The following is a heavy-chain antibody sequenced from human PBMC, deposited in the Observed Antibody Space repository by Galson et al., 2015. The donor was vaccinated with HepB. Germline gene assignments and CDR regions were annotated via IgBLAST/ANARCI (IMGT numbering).Heavy chain of an antibody. V-gene: IGHV4-59*01. Sequence: LSLTCTVSGGSISSDYWSWIRQPPGKGLEWIGYIYYSGSTNYNPALKSRVTISLDTSKNQFSLKLGSVTAADTAVYYCARVIPGGRGEGAFDIWGQGTMVTVSS. CDR3: ARVIPGGRGEGAFDI. CDR1: GGSISSDY. J-gene: IGHJ3*02. CDR2: IYYSGST. D-gene: IGHD3-10*01.